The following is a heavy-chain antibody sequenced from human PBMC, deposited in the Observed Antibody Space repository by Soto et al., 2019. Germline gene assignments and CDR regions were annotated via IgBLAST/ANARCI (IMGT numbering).Heavy chain of an antibody. V-gene: IGHV1-69*13. CDR1: GGTFSSYA. Sequence: ASVKVSCKASGGTFSSYAISWVRQAPGQGLEWMGGIIPIFGTANYAQKFQGRVTITADESTSTAYMELSSLRSEDTAVYYCAHQPDIVVVEGNTATHRPFDYWGQGTLVTVS. CDR3: AHQPDIVVVEGNTATHRPFDY. J-gene: IGHJ4*02. CDR2: IIPIFGTA. D-gene: IGHD2-15*01.